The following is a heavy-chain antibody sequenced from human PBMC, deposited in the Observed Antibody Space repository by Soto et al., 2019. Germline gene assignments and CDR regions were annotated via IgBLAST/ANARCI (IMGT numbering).Heavy chain of an antibody. CDR3: ARDAFEYSSSVNWFYP. CDR1: GGSISSGDYY. V-gene: IGHV4-30-4*01. CDR2: IYYSGST. D-gene: IGHD6-6*01. J-gene: IGHJ5*02. Sequence: SETLSLTCTVSGGSISSGDYYWIWIRQPPGKGLEWIGYIYYSGSTYYNPSLKSRVTISVDTSKNQFSLKLSSVTAADTAVYYCARDAFEYSSSVNWFYPWGQGTLVTVSS.